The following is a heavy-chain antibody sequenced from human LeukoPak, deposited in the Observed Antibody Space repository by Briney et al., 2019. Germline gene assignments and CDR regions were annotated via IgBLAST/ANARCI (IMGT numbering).Heavy chain of an antibody. CDR2: INPSRNT. V-gene: IGHV4-34*01. Sequence: SETLSLTCAVFGGSFSGYYWNWIRQPPGKGLEWIGQINPSRNTNYNPSFKSRVTISVDTSKKQFSLKLSSVTAADTAVYYCARRYDFWSGYPPPLDYWGQGTLVTVSS. CDR1: GGSFSGYY. J-gene: IGHJ4*02. CDR3: ARRYDFWSGYPPPLDY. D-gene: IGHD3-3*01.